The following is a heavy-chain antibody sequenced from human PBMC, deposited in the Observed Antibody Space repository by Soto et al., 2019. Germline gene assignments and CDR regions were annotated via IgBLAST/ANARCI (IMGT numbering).Heavy chain of an antibody. D-gene: IGHD5-18*01. CDR3: ARGPWIQLWTTFYDY. V-gene: IGHV4-30-2*01. CDR2: IYHSGST. Sequence: SETLSLTCAVSGGSISSGGYSWIWIRQPPGKGLEWIGYIYHSGSTYYNPSLKSRVTISVDRSKNQFSLKLSSVTAADTAVYYCARGPWIQLWTTFYDYWGQGTLVTVSS. J-gene: IGHJ4*02. CDR1: GGSISSGGYS.